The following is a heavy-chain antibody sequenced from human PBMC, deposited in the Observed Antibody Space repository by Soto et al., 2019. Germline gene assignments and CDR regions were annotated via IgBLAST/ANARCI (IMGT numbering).Heavy chain of an antibody. Sequence: QVQLQESGPGLVKPSQTLSLTCTVSGGSISSGGYYWSWIRQHPGKGLEWIGYIYYSGSTYYNPSLKSRVIRSVDTAKTQLSLKLSSVTAADTAVYCCAGNMWLRSPAIDYWGRGTLVTVSS. CDR3: AGNMWLRSPAIDY. V-gene: IGHV4-31*03. CDR2: IYYSGST. CDR1: GGSISSGGYY. D-gene: IGHD5-12*01. J-gene: IGHJ4*02.